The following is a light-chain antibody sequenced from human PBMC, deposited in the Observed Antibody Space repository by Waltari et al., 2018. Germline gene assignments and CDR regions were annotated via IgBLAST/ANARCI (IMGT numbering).Light chain of an antibody. Sequence: SYVLTQPPSVSVAPGQTARITCGVNNIGSRSVHWCQQRPGQAPVVVIYYDTDRPSGIPERVSGSNSGDTATLTISRVEAGDEADYYCQVWDSSRAQVLFGGGTRLTVL. V-gene: IGLV3-21*04. CDR1: NIGSRS. J-gene: IGLJ3*02. CDR2: YDT. CDR3: QVWDSSRAQVL.